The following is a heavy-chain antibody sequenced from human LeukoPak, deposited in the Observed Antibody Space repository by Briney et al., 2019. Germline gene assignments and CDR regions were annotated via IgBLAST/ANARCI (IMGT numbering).Heavy chain of an antibody. V-gene: IGHV4-38-2*02. Sequence: SETLSLTCTVSGYSISTGYYWDWIRQPPGKGLEWIGTFYHGGSTYYNPSLKSRVTISVGTSKNQFSLKLSSVTAADTAVYYCASEAVVITMVRGPARYWGQGTLVTVSS. J-gene: IGHJ4*02. CDR1: GYSISTGYY. D-gene: IGHD3-10*01. CDR3: ASEAVVITMVRGPARY. CDR2: FYHGGST.